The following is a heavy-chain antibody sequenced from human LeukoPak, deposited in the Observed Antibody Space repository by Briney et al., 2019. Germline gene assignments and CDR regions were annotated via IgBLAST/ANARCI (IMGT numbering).Heavy chain of an antibody. J-gene: IGHJ4*02. V-gene: IGHV1-3*01. Sequence: ASVKVSCKTSGYTFTNFAIHWVRQAPGQRLEWMGWINAGNGNTKYSQNLQGRDTIAGDTSASTAYMELTSLRSEDTAVYYCARGLLWFGELSTLGYWGQGTLVTVSS. CDR1: GYTFTNFA. D-gene: IGHD3-10*01. CDR2: INAGNGNT. CDR3: ARGLLWFGELSTLGY.